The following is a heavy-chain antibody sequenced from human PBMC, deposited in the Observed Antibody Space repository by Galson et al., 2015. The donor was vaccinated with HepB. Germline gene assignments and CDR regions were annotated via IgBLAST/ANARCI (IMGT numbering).Heavy chain of an antibody. J-gene: IGHJ5*02. CDR3: ARRALVVGVGATQNNWFDP. Sequence: SVKVSCKVSRFTFSTYSITWVRQAPGQGLEWMGWINTYNRKTNYAQKFQGRVTMTTDTFTKTVYMELRGMRSDDTAIYYCARRALVVGVGATQNNWFDPWGQGTLVTVSS. V-gene: IGHV1-18*01. D-gene: IGHD2-15*01. CDR1: RFTFSTYS. CDR2: INTYNRKT.